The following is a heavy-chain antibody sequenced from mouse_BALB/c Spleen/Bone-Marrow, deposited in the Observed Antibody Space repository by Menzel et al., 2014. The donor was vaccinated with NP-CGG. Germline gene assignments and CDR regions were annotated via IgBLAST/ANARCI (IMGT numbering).Heavy chain of an antibody. CDR3: ARHEDGYYDAMDY. Sequence: EVQGVESGGGLVKPGGSLKPSCAASGFAFSSYDMSWVRQTPEKRLEWVAYISSGGGSTYYPDTVKGRFTISRDNAKNTLYLQMSSLKSEDTAMYYCARHEDGYYDAMDYWGQGTSVTVSS. CDR2: ISSGGGST. CDR1: GFAFSSYD. J-gene: IGHJ4*01. V-gene: IGHV5-12-1*01. D-gene: IGHD2-3*01.